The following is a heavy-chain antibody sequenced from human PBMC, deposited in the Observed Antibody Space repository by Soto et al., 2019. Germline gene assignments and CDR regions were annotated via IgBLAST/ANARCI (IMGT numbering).Heavy chain of an antibody. CDR1: GLTVSTNP. V-gene: IGHV3-66*01. Sequence: EVQLVESGGGLVQPGGSLRLSCAASGLTVSTNPMSWVRQVPGKGLEWVSVIYSGGGTHYADSVKGRFTISRDKSKNTVYLQMNNLRAEDTAVYYCARDGSGYWGQGTLVTVSS. CDR3: ARDGSGY. J-gene: IGHJ4*02. CDR2: IYSGGGT.